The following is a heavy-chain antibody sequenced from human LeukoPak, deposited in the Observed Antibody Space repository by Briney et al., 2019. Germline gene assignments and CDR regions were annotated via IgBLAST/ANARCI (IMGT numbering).Heavy chain of an antibody. Sequence: SETLSLTCTVSGGSISSYYWNWIRQPPGKGLEWIGYIYYSGSTNYNPSLKSRVTISVDTSKNQFSLKLNSVTAADTAVYYCARTTEDCSSTSCYQYWFDPWGQGTLVTVSS. CDR2: IYYSGST. CDR3: ARTTEDCSSTSCYQYWFDP. D-gene: IGHD2-2*01. CDR1: GGSISSYY. V-gene: IGHV4-59*01. J-gene: IGHJ5*02.